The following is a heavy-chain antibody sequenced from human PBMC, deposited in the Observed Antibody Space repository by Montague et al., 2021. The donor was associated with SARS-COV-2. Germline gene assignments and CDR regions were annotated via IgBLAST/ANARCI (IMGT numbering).Heavy chain of an antibody. V-gene: IGHV4-39*01. CDR1: GGSIRSSSYY. CDR2: IYNSGST. D-gene: IGHD3-10*01. J-gene: IGHJ3*01. CDR3: ARPASGIGNAFDV. Sequence: SETLSLTCTVPGGSIRSSSYYWGWIRQTPGKGREWIGKIYNSGSTYYNPSLKSRVTISVDTSKNQFSLNLNSVTVADTAIYFCARPASGIGNAFDVWGQGTMVNVSS.